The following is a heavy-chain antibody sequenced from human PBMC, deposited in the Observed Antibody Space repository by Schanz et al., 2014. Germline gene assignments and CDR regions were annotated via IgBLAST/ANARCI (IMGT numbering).Heavy chain of an antibody. J-gene: IGHJ4*02. CDR2: TRYDGNNK. Sequence: VQLVESGGGLVQPGESLRLSCAASGFSFSNYWMSWVRQAPGKGLEWVAATRYDGNNKYYVDSVKGRFTISRDNSKNTLYLQVNSLRAEDTAVYYCARDKGGYPFDYWGQGTLVTVSS. D-gene: IGHD3-22*01. V-gene: IGHV3-33*08. CDR3: ARDKGGYPFDY. CDR1: GFSFSNYW.